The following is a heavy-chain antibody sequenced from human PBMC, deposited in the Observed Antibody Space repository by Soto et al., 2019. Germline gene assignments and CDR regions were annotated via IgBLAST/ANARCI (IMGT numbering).Heavy chain of an antibody. Sequence: QVTLKESGPVLVKPTETLTLTCTVSGFSLSNARMGVSWIRQPPGKALEWLAHIFWNDETAYSTSLKTRLTISKDTSKSQVVLTMANMDPADTATYYCARTVARMDLDYWGQGTLVTVSS. CDR2: IFWNDET. V-gene: IGHV2-26*02. J-gene: IGHJ4*02. CDR1: GFSLSNARMG. D-gene: IGHD2-21*01. CDR3: ARTVARMDLDY.